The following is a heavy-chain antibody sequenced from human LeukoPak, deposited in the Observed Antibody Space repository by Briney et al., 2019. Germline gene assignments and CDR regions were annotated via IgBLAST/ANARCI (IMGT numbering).Heavy chain of an antibody. J-gene: IGHJ3*02. D-gene: IGHD3-22*01. CDR1: GFTFSSYS. CDR3: ARAAAYYYDRGDAFDI. V-gene: IGHV3-21*01. Sequence: PGGSLRLSCAASGFTFSSYSMNWVRQAPGKGLEWVSSISSSSSYIYYADSVKGRFTISRDNAKNSLYLQMNSLRAEDTAVYYRARAAAYYYDRGDAFDIWGQGTMVSVSS. CDR2: ISSSSSYI.